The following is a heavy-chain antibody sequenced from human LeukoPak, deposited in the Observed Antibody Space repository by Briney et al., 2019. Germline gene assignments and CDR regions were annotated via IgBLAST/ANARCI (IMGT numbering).Heavy chain of an antibody. CDR3: ARQPVGSRHWFDP. J-gene: IGHJ5*02. Sequence: SETLSLTCTVSGGSIRSYYWSWIRQPPGKGLEWIGHIYYSESPNYNPSLKSRLTISVDTSKNQFSLRLSSVTAADTAVYYCARQPVGSRHWFDPWGQGTLVTASS. V-gene: IGHV4-59*08. D-gene: IGHD6-13*01. CDR1: GGSIRSYY. CDR2: IYYSESP.